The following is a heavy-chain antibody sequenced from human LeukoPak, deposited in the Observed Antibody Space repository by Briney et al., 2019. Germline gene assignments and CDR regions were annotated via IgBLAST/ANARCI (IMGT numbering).Heavy chain of an antibody. CDR3: ARGYGDFRVEGRYFHS. Sequence: PSETLSLTCTVSGGSISSYYWSWIRQPPGKGLEWIGYIYYSGSTNYNPSLKCRVTISVDTSKNQFSLKLSSVTAADTAVYYCARGYGDFRVEGRYFHSWGQGTLVTVSS. D-gene: IGHD4-17*01. CDR1: GGSISSYY. J-gene: IGHJ4*02. V-gene: IGHV4-59*08. CDR2: IYYSGST.